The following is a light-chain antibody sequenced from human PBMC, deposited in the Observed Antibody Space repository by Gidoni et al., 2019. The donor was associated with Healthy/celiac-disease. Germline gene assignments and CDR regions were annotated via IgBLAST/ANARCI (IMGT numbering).Light chain of an antibody. J-gene: IGKJ3*01. V-gene: IGKV4-1*01. CDR2: WAS. CDR1: QSVLYSSNNKNY. CDR3: QQDYSTPMVT. Sequence: DILMTQSPDSLAVSLGERATIHCKSSQSVLYSSNNKNYLAWYQQKPGQPPKLLIYWASTRESGVPDRFSGSGSGTDFTLTISSLQAEDVAVYYCQQDYSTPMVTFXPXTKVEIK.